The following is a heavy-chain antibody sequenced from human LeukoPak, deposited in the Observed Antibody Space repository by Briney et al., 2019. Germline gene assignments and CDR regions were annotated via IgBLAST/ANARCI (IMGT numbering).Heavy chain of an antibody. CDR2: IYTSGST. CDR3: AREQAYYYDSSGYHFDY. J-gene: IGHJ4*02. CDR1: GGSISSYY. V-gene: IGHV4-4*07. Sequence: SETLSLTCTVSGGSISSYYWSWIRQPAGKGLEWIGRIYTSGSTDYNPSLKSRVTMSVGTSKNQFSLKLSSVTAADTAVYYCAREQAYYYDSSGYHFDYGGQGTLVTVSS. D-gene: IGHD3-22*01.